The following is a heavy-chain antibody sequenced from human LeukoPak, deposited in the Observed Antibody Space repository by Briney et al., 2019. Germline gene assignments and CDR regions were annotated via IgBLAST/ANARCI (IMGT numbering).Heavy chain of an antibody. Sequence: SETLSLTCTVSGGSISSSSYYWGWIRQPPGKGLEWIGSIYYSGSTYYNPSLKSRVTISVDTSKNQLSLKLSSVTAADTAVYYCARSGSYGPSVDYWGQGTLVTVSS. V-gene: IGHV4-39*07. D-gene: IGHD1-26*01. CDR1: GGSISSSSYY. CDR3: ARSGSYGPSVDY. CDR2: IYYSGST. J-gene: IGHJ4*02.